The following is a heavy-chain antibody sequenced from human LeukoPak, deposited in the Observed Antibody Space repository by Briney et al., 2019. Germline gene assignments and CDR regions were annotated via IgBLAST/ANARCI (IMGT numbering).Heavy chain of an antibody. CDR2: ISSSSSYI. CDR1: GFTFSSYS. D-gene: IGHD3-22*01. V-gene: IGHV3-21*04. J-gene: IGHJ4*02. Sequence: GGSLRLSCAASGFTFSSYSMNWVRQAPGKGLEWVSSISSSSSYIYYADSVKGRFTISRDNAKNSLYLQMNSLRAEDTALYYCAKGRGYYDSSGPDYWGQGTLVTVSS. CDR3: AKGRGYYDSSGPDY.